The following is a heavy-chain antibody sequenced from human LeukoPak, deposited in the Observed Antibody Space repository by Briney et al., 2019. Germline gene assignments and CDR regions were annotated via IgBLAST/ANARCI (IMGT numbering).Heavy chain of an antibody. CDR1: GFTFSSYG. V-gene: IGHV3-33*01. CDR2: IWYDGSNK. CDR3: ARDRFYYDSSGYFVDY. Sequence: GGSLRLSCAASGFTFSSYGTHWVRQAPGKGLEWVAVIWYDGSNKYCADSVEGRFTISRDNSKNTLYLQMNSLRAEDTAVYYCARDRFYYDSSGYFVDYWGQGTLVTVSS. J-gene: IGHJ4*02. D-gene: IGHD3-22*01.